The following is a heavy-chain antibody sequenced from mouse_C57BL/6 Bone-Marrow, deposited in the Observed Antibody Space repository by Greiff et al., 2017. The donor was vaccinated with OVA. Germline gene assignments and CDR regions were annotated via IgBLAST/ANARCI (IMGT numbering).Heavy chain of an antibody. CDR3: AFYYGSSYRYFDV. D-gene: IGHD1-1*01. CDR2: INPNYGTT. V-gene: IGHV1-39*01. Sequence: VQLKQSGPELVKPGASVKISCKASGYSFTDYDMNWVKQSNGKSLEWIGVINPNYGTTSYNQKFKGKATLTVDQSSSTAYMQLNSLTSEDSAVYYCAFYYGSSYRYFDVWGTGTTVTVSS. J-gene: IGHJ1*03. CDR1: GYSFTDYD.